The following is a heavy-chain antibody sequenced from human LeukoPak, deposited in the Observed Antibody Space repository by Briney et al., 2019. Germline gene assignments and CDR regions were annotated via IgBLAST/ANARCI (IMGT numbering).Heavy chain of an antibody. Sequence: SETLSLTCTVSGYSISRSNFYWGWLRQPPGKGLEWIGSIHYSGSTYYNPSLKSRVTISVDTSKNQFSLNLSSVPAADTAVYYCARRAGGYYPFDNWGQGTLVTVSS. J-gene: IGHJ4*02. CDR1: GYSISRSNFY. CDR2: IHYSGST. CDR3: ARRAGGYYPFDN. V-gene: IGHV4-39*01. D-gene: IGHD3-22*01.